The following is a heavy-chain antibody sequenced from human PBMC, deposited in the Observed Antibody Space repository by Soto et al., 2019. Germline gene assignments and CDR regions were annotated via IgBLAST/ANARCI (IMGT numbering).Heavy chain of an antibody. CDR3: ARGKNWGTKYNWFDP. V-gene: IGHV4-59*01. CDR2: IYYSGST. CDR1: GGSIRSYY. Sequence: ASETLTLTSTVSGGSIRSYYWSWIRQPPGKGLEWIGYIYYSGSTNYNPSLKSRVTISVDTSKNQFSLKLSSVTAADTAVYYCARGKNWGTKYNWFDPWGQGTLVTVSS. D-gene: IGHD7-27*01. J-gene: IGHJ5*02.